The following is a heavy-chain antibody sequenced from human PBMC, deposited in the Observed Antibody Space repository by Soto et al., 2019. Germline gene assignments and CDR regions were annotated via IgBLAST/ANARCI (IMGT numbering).Heavy chain of an antibody. CDR2: IIPIFGTA. Sequence: GASVKVSCKASGGTFSSYAISWVRQAPGQGLEWMGGIIPIFGTANYAQKCQGRVTITADKSTSTAYMELSSLRSEATAVYYCARRGYNYADGLQGYFDPWGQGTLVTVSS. D-gene: IGHD5-18*01. V-gene: IGHV1-69*06. CDR3: ARRGYNYADGLQGYFDP. J-gene: IGHJ5*02. CDR1: GGTFSSYA.